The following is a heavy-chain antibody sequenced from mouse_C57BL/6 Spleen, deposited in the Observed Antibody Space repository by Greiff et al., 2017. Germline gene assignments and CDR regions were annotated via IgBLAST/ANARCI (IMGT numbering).Heavy chain of an antibody. CDR1: GFSLTSYG. CDR3: ARHEGYDVRFAY. V-gene: IGHV2-6-1*01. CDR2: IWSDGST. J-gene: IGHJ3*01. D-gene: IGHD2-3*01. Sequence: VKLQESGPGLVAPSQSLSITCTVSGFSLTSYGVHWVRQPPGKGLEWLVVIWSDGSTTYNSALNSRLSISKDNSKSQVFLKMNSLQTDDTAMYYCARHEGYDVRFAYWGQGTLVTVSA.